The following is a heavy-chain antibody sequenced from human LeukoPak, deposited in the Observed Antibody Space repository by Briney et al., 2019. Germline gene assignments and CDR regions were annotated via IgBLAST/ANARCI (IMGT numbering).Heavy chain of an antibody. CDR1: GGTFSSYA. CDR3: ASQLVRGPFDY. J-gene: IGHJ4*02. Sequence: SVKVSCKASGGTFSSYAISWVRQAPGQGREGMGGIIPIFGTANYAQKFQGRVTITTDESTTTAYMELSSLRSEDTAVYYCASQLVRGPFDYWGQGTLVTVSS. V-gene: IGHV1-69*05. D-gene: IGHD6-6*01. CDR2: IIPIFGTA.